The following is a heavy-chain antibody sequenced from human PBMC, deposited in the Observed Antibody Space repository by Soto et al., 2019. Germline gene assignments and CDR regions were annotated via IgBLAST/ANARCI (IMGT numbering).Heavy chain of an antibody. J-gene: IGHJ4*01. V-gene: IGHV1-18*01. D-gene: IGHD3-22*01. CDR2: ISAYNGNT. Sequence: ASVKVSCKASGYTFTSYGISWVRQAPGQGLEWMGWISAYNGNTNYAQKLQGRVTMTTDTSTSTAYMELRSLRSDDTAVYYCSRLLYYYDSSGFVVPGEGFPSPDYWG. CDR1: GYTFTSYG. CDR3: SRLLYYYDSSGFVVPGEGFPSPDY.